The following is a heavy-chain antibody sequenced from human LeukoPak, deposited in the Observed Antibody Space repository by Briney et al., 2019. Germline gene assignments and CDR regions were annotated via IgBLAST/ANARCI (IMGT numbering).Heavy chain of an antibody. CDR2: IHTIET. CDR3: ARGLRDEERYYKYYYMDV. J-gene: IGHJ6*03. V-gene: IGHV4-4*09. D-gene: IGHD3-22*01. CDR1: GGSISGYF. Sequence: SETLSLTCTVSGGSISGYFGSWIRQPSGKGLEWIGYIHTIETKYNPSLKSRVSMSIDTSKNQFSLNLSSVTAADTAVYYCARGLRDEERYYKYYYMDVWGKGTTVIVSS.